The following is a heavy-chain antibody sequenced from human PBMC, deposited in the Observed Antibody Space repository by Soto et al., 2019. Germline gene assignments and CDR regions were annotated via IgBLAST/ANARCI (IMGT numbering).Heavy chain of an antibody. CDR2: IKQDGSEK. CDR3: ARALLIGT. CDR1: GFTLSSYW. J-gene: IGHJ5*02. Sequence: VGSLRLSCAASGFTLSSYWMSWVRQAPGKGLEWVANIKQDGSEKYYVDSVKGRFTISRDNAKNSLYLQMNSLRAEDTAVYYCARALLIGTWGQGTLVTVSS. V-gene: IGHV3-7*01. D-gene: IGHD2-8*01.